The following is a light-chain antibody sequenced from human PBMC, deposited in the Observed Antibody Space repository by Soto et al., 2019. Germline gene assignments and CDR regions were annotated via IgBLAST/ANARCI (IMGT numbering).Light chain of an antibody. J-gene: IGKJ5*01. CDR3: QQRSNWPPGG. Sequence: EIVLTQSTATLSLSPGERATLSCRASQSVSSYLAWYQQKPGQAPRLLIYDASNRATGIPARFSGSGSGTDFTLTISSLEPEDFAVYYCQQRSNWPPGGFGQGTRLEIK. CDR2: DAS. V-gene: IGKV3-11*01. CDR1: QSVSSY.